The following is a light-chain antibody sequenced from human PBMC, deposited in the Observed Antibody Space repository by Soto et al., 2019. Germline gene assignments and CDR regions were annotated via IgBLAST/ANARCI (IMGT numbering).Light chain of an antibody. CDR2: AAS. CDR1: QNIRNY. J-gene: IGKJ2*01. V-gene: IGKV1-39*01. Sequence: DIQMTQSPSSLSASVGDRVTITCRASQNIRNYLNWYQQRPGKTPNLLVYAASTLRGRVPSRFSGSGAGRVFALTINTLPPADFATYYGQQNHSTSPYTFDKGTRMDIK. CDR3: QQNHSTSPYT.